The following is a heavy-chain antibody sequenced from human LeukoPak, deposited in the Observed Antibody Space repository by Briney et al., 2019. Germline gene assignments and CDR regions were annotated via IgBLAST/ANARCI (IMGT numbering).Heavy chain of an antibody. D-gene: IGHD3-9*01. V-gene: IGHV4-34*01. J-gene: IGHJ4*02. CDR1: GFTFSSYG. CDR2: INHSGST. CDR3: ARHSRTFYDILTGPYGGYFDY. Sequence: GSLRLSFAASGFTFSSYGMHWIRQPPGKGLEWIGQINHSGSTNYNPSLKSRVTISVDTSKNQFSLKLSSVIAADTAVYYCARHSRTFYDILTGPYGGYFDYWGQRILVTVSP.